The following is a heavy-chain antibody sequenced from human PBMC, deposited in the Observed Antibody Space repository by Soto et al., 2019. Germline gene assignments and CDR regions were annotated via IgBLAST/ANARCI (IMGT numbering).Heavy chain of an antibody. CDR2: FDPEDGET. Sequence: ASVKVSCKVSGYTLTDLSMQWVQQAPGKGLEWMGGFDPEDGETIYAQKFQGRVTMTEDTATDTAYMELSSLRSEDTAVYYCATHRRGRFLDGLPEGSIGYWGQGNLVTVSA. CDR3: ATHRRGRFLDGLPEGSIGY. CDR1: GYTLTDLS. V-gene: IGHV1-24*01. J-gene: IGHJ4*02. D-gene: IGHD3-3*01.